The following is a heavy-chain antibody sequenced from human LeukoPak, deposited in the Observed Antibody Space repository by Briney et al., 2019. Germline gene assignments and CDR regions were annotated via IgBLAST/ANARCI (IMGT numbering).Heavy chain of an antibody. CDR2: ISGENGNI. CDR1: GYSFTNYG. J-gene: IGHJ4*02. V-gene: IGHV1-18*01. CDR3: ARWGVHGTTTFCFDY. Sequence: ASVKVSCRTSGYSFTNYGVAWVRQAPGQGLEWMGWISGENGNINFAQKFQGRVTMTTDTPARIAYMEMRSLTSDDTAVYFCARWGVHGTTTFCFDYWSQGSLVTVSS. D-gene: IGHD2/OR15-2a*01.